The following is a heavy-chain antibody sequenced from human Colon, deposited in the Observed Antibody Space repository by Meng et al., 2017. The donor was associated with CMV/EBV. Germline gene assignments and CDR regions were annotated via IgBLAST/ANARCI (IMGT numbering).Heavy chain of an antibody. CDR2: IFDSGST. D-gene: IGHD1-14*01. Sequence: GSLRLSCTVSGGSIRSYYWSWIRQPPGKGLEWIGYIFDSGSTTYNPFLKSRVTISVDTSKNQFSLKLSSVTAADPAVYYCARGPGSRHYLDYWGQGTLVTVSS. J-gene: IGHJ4*02. CDR1: GGSIRSYY. CDR3: ARGPGSRHYLDY. V-gene: IGHV4-59*01.